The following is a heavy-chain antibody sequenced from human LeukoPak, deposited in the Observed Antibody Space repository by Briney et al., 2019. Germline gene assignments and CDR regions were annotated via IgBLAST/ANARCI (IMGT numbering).Heavy chain of an antibody. J-gene: IGHJ6*02. CDR1: GYNLTELS. Sequence: VASVKVSCKVSGYNLTELSMHWVRQAPGKGLEWVGGFDPEDGETIYAQKFQGRVTMTEDTSTDTAYMELSSLRSEDTAVYYCATSSLFGELLLAYYYYGMDVWGQGTTVTVSS. D-gene: IGHD3-10*01. CDR3: ATSSLFGELLLAYYYYGMDV. V-gene: IGHV1-24*01. CDR2: FDPEDGET.